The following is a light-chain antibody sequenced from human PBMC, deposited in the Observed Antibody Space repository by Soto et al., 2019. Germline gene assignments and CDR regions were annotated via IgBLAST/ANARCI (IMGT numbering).Light chain of an antibody. J-gene: IGKJ1*01. V-gene: IGKV3-11*01. Sequence: EIVLTQSPATLSLSPGERATLSCRASQSVSSYLAWYQQKPGQAPRLLISDASNRATGIPARFSGSGSGTDFPLAISSLWREDVAFYYCRQRSNWPLTWMFGKGTNGGIK. CDR1: QSVSSY. CDR2: DAS. CDR3: RQRSNWPLTWM.